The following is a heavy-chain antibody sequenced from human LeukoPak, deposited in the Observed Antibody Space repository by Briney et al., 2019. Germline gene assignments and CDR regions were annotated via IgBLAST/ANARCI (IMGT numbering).Heavy chain of an antibody. CDR2: IVHSGETT. V-gene: IGHV3-23*01. Sequence: GGSLRLSCAASGFTFSSYTMSWVRQAPGRGLEWVSGIVHSGETTYYADSVRGRFTISRDNSKNTLYLQMNSLRDEDTAVYYCVRDGWDYWGQGTLVTVSS. CDR1: GFTFSSYT. J-gene: IGHJ4*02. D-gene: IGHD5-24*01. CDR3: VRDGWDY.